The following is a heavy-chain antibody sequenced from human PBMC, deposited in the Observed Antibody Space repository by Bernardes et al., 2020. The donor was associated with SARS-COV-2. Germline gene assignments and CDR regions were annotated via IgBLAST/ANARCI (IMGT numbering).Heavy chain of an antibody. CDR2: ISHVGNSE. D-gene: IGHD1-20*01. V-gene: IGHV3-33*01. CDR1: GFTFSPYG. J-gene: IGHJ4*02. Sequence: GGSLRLSCATSGFTFSPYGMHWVRQAPGKGLEWAAFISHVGNSEYYADSVKGRFTISRDNSKNMIYLQMNSLRAEDTSVYYCARDGISGIDYLGQGTLGNGPS. CDR3: ARDGISGIDY.